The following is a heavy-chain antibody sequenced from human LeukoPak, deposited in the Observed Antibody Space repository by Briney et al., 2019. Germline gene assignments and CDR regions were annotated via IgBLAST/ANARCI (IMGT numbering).Heavy chain of an antibody. D-gene: IGHD2-15*01. CDR2: ISSSSSTI. CDR1: GFTFSSHS. CDR3: ASGRGYFDY. J-gene: IGHJ4*02. Sequence: GGSLRLSCAASGFTFSSHSMNWVRKAPGKGLEWVSYISSSSSTIYYADSVKGRFTISRDNAKNSLYLQMNSLRAEDTAVYYCASGRGYFDYWGQGTLVTVSS. V-gene: IGHV3-48*01.